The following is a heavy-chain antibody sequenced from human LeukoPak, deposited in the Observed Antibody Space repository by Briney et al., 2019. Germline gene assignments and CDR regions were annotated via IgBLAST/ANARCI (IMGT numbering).Heavy chain of an antibody. V-gene: IGHV6-1*01. CDR2: TYYRSKWSK. CDR3: ARALDTDLRE. CDR1: GDSVSSNSAA. J-gene: IGHJ4*02. D-gene: IGHD5-18*01. Sequence: SQTLSLTCAISGDSVSSNSAAWNWIRQSPSRGLEWLGRTYYRSKWSKDYSVSVKSRITINPDTSNNQLSLQLNSVTPEDTAVYYCARALDTDLREWGQGTLVTVSS.